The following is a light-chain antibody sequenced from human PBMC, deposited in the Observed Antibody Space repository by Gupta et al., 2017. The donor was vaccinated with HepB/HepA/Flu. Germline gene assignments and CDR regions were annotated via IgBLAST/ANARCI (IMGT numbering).Light chain of an antibody. Sequence: EIGMTQSPATLSVSPGERATLSCRASQSVSSNLAWYQQKPGQAPRLLIYGASTRATGIPARFSGSGSGTEFTLTISSLQSEDFAVYYCQQDNNWPLTFGGGTKVEIK. CDR2: GAS. CDR1: QSVSSN. CDR3: QQDNNWPLT. J-gene: IGKJ4*01. V-gene: IGKV3-15*01.